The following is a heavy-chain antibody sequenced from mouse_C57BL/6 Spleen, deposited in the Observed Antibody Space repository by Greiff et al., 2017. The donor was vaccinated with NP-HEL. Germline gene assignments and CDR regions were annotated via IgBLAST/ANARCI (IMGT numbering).Heavy chain of an antibody. CDR2: ISSGGDYI. CDR1: GFTFSSYA. D-gene: IGHD2-1*01. J-gene: IGHJ3*01. CDR3: TRDHGNYDWVAY. Sequence: DVMLVESGEGLVKPGGSLKLSCAASGFTFSSYAMSWVRQTPEKRLEWVAYISSGGDYIYYADTVKGRFTISRDNARNTLYLQMSRLKSEDAAMYYCTRDHGNYDWVAYWGQGTLVTVSA. V-gene: IGHV5-9-1*02.